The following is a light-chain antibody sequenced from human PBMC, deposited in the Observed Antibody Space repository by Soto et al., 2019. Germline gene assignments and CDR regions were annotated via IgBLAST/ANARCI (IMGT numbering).Light chain of an antibody. CDR1: QSISIY. Sequence: DIQMTQSPSSLSASVGDRVTITCRTSQSISIYLNWYQQIPGKAPKXLIYASSNLHTGVPSRFSGSASGTDFTLTISSLQPEDSATYYCQQTYSNPRTFGQGTKVDIK. CDR3: QQTYSNPRT. CDR2: ASS. V-gene: IGKV1-39*01. J-gene: IGKJ1*01.